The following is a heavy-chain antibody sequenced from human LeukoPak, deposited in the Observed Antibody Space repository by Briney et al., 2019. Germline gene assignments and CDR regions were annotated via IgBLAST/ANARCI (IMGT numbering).Heavy chain of an antibody. V-gene: IGHV3-21*01. D-gene: IGHD6-19*01. CDR3: ARDRGSGWHTFDY. CDR1: GFTFDDYG. CDR2: ISSSSTYM. J-gene: IGHJ4*02. Sequence: GGSLRLSCAASGFTFDDYGMSWVRQAPGKGLEWVSSISSSSTYMLYADSVRGRFTISRDNAKNSLYLQMNSLRAEDTAVYYCARDRGSGWHTFDYWGQGTLVTVSS.